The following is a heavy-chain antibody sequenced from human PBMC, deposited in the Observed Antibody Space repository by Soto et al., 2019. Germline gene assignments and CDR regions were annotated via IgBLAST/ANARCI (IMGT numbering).Heavy chain of an antibody. J-gene: IGHJ6*03. CDR3: ARVPAAYYYYYMDV. CDR2: IYNSGST. CDR1: VASFSYYY. D-gene: IGHD2-2*01. V-gene: IGHV4-59*08. Sequence: SETLSLTCTVSVASFSYYYWSWVRQPPGKGLECIGYIYNSGSTNYNPSLKSRVTISLDTSKNQFSLKLSSVTAADTAVYYCARVPAAYYYYYMDVWGKGTTVTVSS.